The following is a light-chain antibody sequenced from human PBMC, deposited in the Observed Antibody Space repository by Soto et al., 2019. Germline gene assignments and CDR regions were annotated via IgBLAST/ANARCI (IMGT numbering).Light chain of an antibody. CDR3: QQFDDSPPAFT. CDR1: QTVSSKY. CDR2: GAS. Sequence: ESVLTQSPGTLFLSPGEIATLSCRASQTVSSKYLTWYQQKPGQAPRLLIYGASIRATGIPDRFSGSRSGADFTLTISKLEPEDFAVYYCQQFDDSPPAFTFGQGTKLEI. J-gene: IGKJ2*01. V-gene: IGKV3-20*01.